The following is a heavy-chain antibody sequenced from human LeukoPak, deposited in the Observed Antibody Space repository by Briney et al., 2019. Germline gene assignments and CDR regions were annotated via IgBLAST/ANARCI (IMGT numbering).Heavy chain of an antibody. V-gene: IGHV4-4*07. Sequence: SETLSLTCTVYGGSISGYYWSLIRQPAGKGLEWIGRIYTSGNTNYTPSLKSRVTMSVDTSKNQFSLKLSSVTAADTAVYYCARDRSYDTRIVDFWGQGTLVTVSS. J-gene: IGHJ4*02. CDR2: IYTSGNT. D-gene: IGHD3-22*01. CDR3: ARDRSYDTRIVDF. CDR1: GGSISGYY.